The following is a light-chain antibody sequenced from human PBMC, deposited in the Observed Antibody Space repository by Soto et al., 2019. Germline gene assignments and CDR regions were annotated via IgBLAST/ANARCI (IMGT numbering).Light chain of an antibody. J-gene: IGLJ1*01. CDR3: CSFACGNTYV. CDR2: GVS. Sequence: QSALTQPPSASGSPGQSVTISCTGTSRDLGGYNSVSWYQQHPGKAPQLIIYGVSQRPSGVPDRFSGSKSGNTASLTVSGLQADDEADYFCCSFACGNTYVFGSGTKLTVL. V-gene: IGLV2-8*01. CDR1: SRDLGGYNS.